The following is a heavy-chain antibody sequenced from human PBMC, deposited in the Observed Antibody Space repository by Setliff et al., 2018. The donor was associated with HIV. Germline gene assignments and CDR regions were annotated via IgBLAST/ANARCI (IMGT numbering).Heavy chain of an antibody. CDR3: ASRPYSYDYSGRVFDF. CDR1: GYSVNSDYL. CDR2: VYHSGNT. J-gene: IGHJ4*02. Sequence: SETLSLTCTVSGYSVNSDYLWCWIRQPPGKGLEWIGSVYHSGNTHYNPSVKSRVTISVDTSKNQFSLNLTFVTATDTAVYYCASRPYSYDYSGRVFDFWGQGALVTVSS. D-gene: IGHD3-22*01. V-gene: IGHV4-38-2*02.